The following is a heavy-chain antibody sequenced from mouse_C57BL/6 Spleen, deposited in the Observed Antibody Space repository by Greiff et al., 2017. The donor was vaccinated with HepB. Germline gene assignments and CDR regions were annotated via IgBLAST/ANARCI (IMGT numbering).Heavy chain of an antibody. CDR3: AREYSNYFDY. J-gene: IGHJ2*01. D-gene: IGHD2-5*01. CDR2: ISYDGSN. CDR1: GYSITSGYY. Sequence: EVQRVESGPGLVKPSQSLSLTCSVTGYSITSGYYWNWIRQFPGNKLEWMGYISYDGSNNYNPSLKNRISITRDTSKNQFFLKLKSVTTEDTATYYCAREYSNYFDYWGQGTTLTVSS. V-gene: IGHV3-6*01.